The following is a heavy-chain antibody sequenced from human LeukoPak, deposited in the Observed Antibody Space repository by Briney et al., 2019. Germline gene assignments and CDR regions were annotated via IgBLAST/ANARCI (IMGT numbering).Heavy chain of an antibody. J-gene: IGHJ4*02. V-gene: IGHV4-39*01. CDR3: AEASEWSINY. Sequence: PSETLSLTCTVSGGSISSSSYYWGWIRQPPGKGLEWIGSIYYSGSTYYNPSLKSRVTISVDTSKNQFSLKLSSVTAADTAVYYCAEASEWSINYWGQGVLVTVSS. CDR2: IYYSGST. CDR1: GGSISSSSYY. D-gene: IGHD3-3*01.